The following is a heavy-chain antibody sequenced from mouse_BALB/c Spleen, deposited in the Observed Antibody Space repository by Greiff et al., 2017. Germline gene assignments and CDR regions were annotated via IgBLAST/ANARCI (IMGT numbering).Heavy chain of an antibody. CDR2: INPSSGYT. CDR3: ARGGIGSTMITPFAY. V-gene: IGHV1-4*01. J-gene: IGHJ3*01. CDR1: GYTFTSYT. Sequence: QVQLKESGAELARPGASVKMSCKASGYTFTSYTMHWVKQRPGQGLEWIGYINPSSGYTNYNQKFKDKATLTADKSSSTAYMQLSSLTSEDSAVYYCARGGIGSTMITPFAYWGQGTLVTVSA. D-gene: IGHD2-4*01.